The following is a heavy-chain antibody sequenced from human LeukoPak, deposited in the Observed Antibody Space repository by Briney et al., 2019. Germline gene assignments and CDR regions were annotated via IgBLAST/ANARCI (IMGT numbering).Heavy chain of an antibody. CDR1: GYTFTSFG. CDR3: ARDLNRDGYDFDY. Sequence: ASVKVSCKASGYTFTSFGISWVRQAPGQGLEWMGWISAYNGKTKYGQKVQGRVTMTTDISTNTAYMELRSLRSDDTAVYYCARDLNRDGYDFDYWGQGTLVTVSS. CDR2: ISAYNGKT. D-gene: IGHD5-24*01. V-gene: IGHV1-18*01. J-gene: IGHJ4*02.